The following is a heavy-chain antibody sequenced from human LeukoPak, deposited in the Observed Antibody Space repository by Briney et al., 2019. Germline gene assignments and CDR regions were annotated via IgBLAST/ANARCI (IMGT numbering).Heavy chain of an antibody. D-gene: IGHD4-17*01. J-gene: IGHJ4*02. V-gene: IGHV3-15*01. CDR2: IKSKTDGGTT. CDR3: TTSFYGDYRYFDY. CDR1: GFTFSNAW. Sequence: GSLRLSCAASGFTFSNAWMSWVRQAPGKGLEWVGHIKSKTDGGTTDYSAPVKGRFTISRDDSKNTLYLQMNSLKTEDTAVYYCTTSFYGDYRYFDYWGQGTLVTVSS.